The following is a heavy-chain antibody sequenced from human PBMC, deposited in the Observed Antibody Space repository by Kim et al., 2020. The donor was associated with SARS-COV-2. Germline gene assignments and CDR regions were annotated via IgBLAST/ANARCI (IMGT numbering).Heavy chain of an antibody. Sequence: SETLSLTRTVSGDSLSNSYYYWAWVRQSPGKGLEWIGSLYYSGSTYYNPSLQSRLSMSVDRSKDQFSLKLTSVTAADTAIYYCARDNFSGSFFPYYYYY. J-gene: IGHJ6*01. V-gene: IGHV4-39*07. D-gene: IGHD3-10*01. CDR3: ARDNFSGSFFPYYYYY. CDR1: GDSLSNSYYY. CDR2: LYYSGST.